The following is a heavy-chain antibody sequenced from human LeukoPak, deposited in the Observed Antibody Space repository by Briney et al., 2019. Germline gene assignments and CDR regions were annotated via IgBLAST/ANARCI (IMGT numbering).Heavy chain of an antibody. V-gene: IGHV3-7*01. Sequence: GGSLRLSCAASGFTFSSYWMSWVRQAPGKGLEWVANIKQDGSEKYYVDSVKGRFTLSRDNAKNSLYLQMTSLRAEDTAVYYCARLMVRGVITDDAFDIWGQGTMVTVSS. CDR1: GFTFSSYW. J-gene: IGHJ3*02. D-gene: IGHD3-10*01. CDR2: IKQDGSEK. CDR3: ARLMVRGVITDDAFDI.